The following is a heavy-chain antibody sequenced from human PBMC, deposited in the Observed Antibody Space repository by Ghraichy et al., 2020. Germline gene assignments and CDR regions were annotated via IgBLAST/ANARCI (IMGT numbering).Heavy chain of an antibody. CDR2: IYTDVSTA. Sequence: GGSLRLSCAVSGFTFTDYWMHWVRQAPGKGLVWVSRIYTDVSTATYADSVKGRFTISRDNAKNTLYLQMNSLRADDTAVYYCASSAVTYYGTALDYWGQGNLFTASS. V-gene: IGHV3-74*01. CDR1: GFTFTDYW. D-gene: IGHD4-17*01. J-gene: IGHJ4*02. CDR3: ASSAVTYYGTALDY.